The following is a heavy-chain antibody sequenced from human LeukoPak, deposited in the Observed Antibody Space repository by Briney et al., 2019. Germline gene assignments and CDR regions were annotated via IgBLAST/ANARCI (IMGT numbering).Heavy chain of an antibody. D-gene: IGHD2-2*01. CDR3: ARDKGYCSSTSCRSSRSHWFDP. J-gene: IGHJ5*02. CDR2: IYTSGST. V-gene: IGHV4-4*07. Sequence: SETLSLTCTVSGGSISSYYWSWIRQPAGKGLEWIGRIYTSGSTNYNPSLKSRVTMSVDTSKNQFSLKLSSVTAADTAVYYCARDKGYCSSTSCRSSRSHWFDPWGQGTLVTVSS. CDR1: GGSISSYY.